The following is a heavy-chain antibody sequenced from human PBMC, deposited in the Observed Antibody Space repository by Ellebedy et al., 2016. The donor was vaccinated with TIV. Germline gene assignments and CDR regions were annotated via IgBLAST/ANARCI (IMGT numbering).Heavy chain of an antibody. V-gene: IGHV1-2*02. CDR3: ARDEVVGASRGYQFYGMDV. D-gene: IGHD6-25*01. CDR1: GHTFRGYY. Sequence: ASVKVSCKASGHTFRGYYIHWVRQAPGQGLEWMGWINPNSGGTNHAQKFQGRLTLTTETSINTAYMELKRLTSDDTAMYYCARDEVVGASRGYQFYGMDVWGQGTTVTVSS. J-gene: IGHJ6*02. CDR2: INPNSGGT.